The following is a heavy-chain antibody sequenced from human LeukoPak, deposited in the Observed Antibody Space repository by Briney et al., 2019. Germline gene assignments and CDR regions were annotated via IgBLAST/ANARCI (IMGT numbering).Heavy chain of an antibody. J-gene: IGHJ4*02. Sequence: SETLSLTCAVYGGSFSGYYWSWIRQPPGKGLEWIGYIYFSGSTSYNPSLKSRVTISVDRSKNQFSLKLSSVAAADTAVYYCAWSYDTNFDYWGQGTLVTVSS. CDR1: GGSFSGYY. CDR3: AWSYDTNFDY. D-gene: IGHD5-12*01. CDR2: IYFSGST. V-gene: IGHV4-59*01.